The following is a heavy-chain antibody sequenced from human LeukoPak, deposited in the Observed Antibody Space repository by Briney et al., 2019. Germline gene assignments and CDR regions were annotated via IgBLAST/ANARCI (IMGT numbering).Heavy chain of an antibody. CDR3: ARGDAVGAFDI. D-gene: IGHD6-19*01. CDR2: INHDGSST. CDR1: GFTFSIYY. V-gene: IGHV3-74*01. Sequence: GGSLRLSCAASGFTFSIYYIHWVRQAPGKGLVWASRINHDGSSTTYADSVKGRFTISRDNAKNTLYLHMNSLRAEDTAVYYCARGDAVGAFDIWGQGTMVTVSS. J-gene: IGHJ3*02.